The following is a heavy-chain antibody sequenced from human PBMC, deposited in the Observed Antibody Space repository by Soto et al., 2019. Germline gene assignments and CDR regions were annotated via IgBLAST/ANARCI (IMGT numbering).Heavy chain of an antibody. V-gene: IGHV4-39*01. D-gene: IGHD2-15*01. CDR1: GGSISSSSYY. CDR3: ARPRYCSGGSCYYLFDY. Sequence: SETLSLTCTVSGGSISSSSYYWGWIRQPPGKVFEWIVSIYFSGSTYYIPSLKSRVTISVDTSKNQFSLKLSSVTAADTAVYYCARPRYCSGGSCYYLFDYWGQGTLVTVSS. J-gene: IGHJ4*02. CDR2: IYFSGST.